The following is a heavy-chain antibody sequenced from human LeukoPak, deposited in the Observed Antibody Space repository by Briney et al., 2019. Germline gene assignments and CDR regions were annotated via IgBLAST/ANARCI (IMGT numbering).Heavy chain of an antibody. Sequence: ASVKVSCKASGGTFSSYAISWVRQAPGQGLEWMGWINPNSGGTNYAQKFQGWVTMTRDTSISTAYMELSRLRSDDTAVYYCARGVAGLNFDYWGQGTLVTVSS. CDR2: INPNSGGT. V-gene: IGHV1-2*04. D-gene: IGHD6-19*01. CDR3: ARGVAGLNFDY. J-gene: IGHJ4*02. CDR1: GGTFSSYA.